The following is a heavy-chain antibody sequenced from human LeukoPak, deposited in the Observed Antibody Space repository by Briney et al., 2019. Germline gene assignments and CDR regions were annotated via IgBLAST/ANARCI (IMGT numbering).Heavy chain of an antibody. J-gene: IGHJ3*02. CDR2: ITSSSSYI. Sequence: GGSLRLSCAASGFTFKNAWMSWVRQAPGKGLEWVSSITSSSSYIYYADSVKGRFTISRDNAKNSLYLQMNSLRAEDTAVYYCARDVLPYSGNYSATLGAGAFDIWGQGTMVAVSS. CDR1: GFTFKNAW. V-gene: IGHV3-21*01. CDR3: ARDVLPYSGNYSATLGAGAFDI. D-gene: IGHD1-26*01.